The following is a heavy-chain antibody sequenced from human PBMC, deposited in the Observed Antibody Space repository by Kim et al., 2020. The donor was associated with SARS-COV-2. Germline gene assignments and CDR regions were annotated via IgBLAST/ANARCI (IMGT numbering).Heavy chain of an antibody. J-gene: IGHJ5*02. V-gene: IGHV4-39*01. CDR2: IYYSGST. D-gene: IGHD6-13*01. CDR1: GGSISSSSYY. CDR3: ARQLSSSWLQSWANWFDP. Sequence: SETLSLTCTVSGGSISSSSYYWGWIRQPPGKGLEWIGSIYYSGSTYYNPSLKSRVTISVDTSRNQFSLKLSSVTAADTAVYYCARQLSSSWLQSWANWFDPWGQGTLVTVPS.